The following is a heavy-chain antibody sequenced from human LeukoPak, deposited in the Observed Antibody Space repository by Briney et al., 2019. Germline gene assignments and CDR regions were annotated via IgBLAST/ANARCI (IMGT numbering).Heavy chain of an antibody. CDR1: GGSFSGYY. D-gene: IGHD3-3*01. V-gene: IGHV4-30-4*08. Sequence: KTSETLSLTCAVYGGSFSGYYWSWIRQPPGKGLEWIGYIYYSGSTYYNPSLKSRVTISVDTSKNQFSLKLSSVTAADTAVYYCARDSTYYDFWSGYLGYYYYGMDVWGQGTTVTVSS. J-gene: IGHJ6*02. CDR2: IYYSGST. CDR3: ARDSTYYDFWSGYLGYYYYGMDV.